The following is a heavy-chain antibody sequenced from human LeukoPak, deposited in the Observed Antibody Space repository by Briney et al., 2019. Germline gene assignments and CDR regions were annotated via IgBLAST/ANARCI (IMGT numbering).Heavy chain of an antibody. CDR3: TTKYYYDNNDYYLIDY. D-gene: IGHD3-22*01. Sequence: ASVKVSCKASGYTFTSYGISWVRQAPGQGLEWMGWISAYNGNTNYAQKLQVRVTMTTDTSTSTAYMELSSLRSEDTAVYYCTTKYYYDNNDYYLIDYWGQGTLVTVSS. CDR1: GYTFTSYG. J-gene: IGHJ4*02. V-gene: IGHV1-18*01. CDR2: ISAYNGNT.